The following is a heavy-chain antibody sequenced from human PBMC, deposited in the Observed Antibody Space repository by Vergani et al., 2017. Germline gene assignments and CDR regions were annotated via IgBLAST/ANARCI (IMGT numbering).Heavy chain of an antibody. CDR1: GFSLSTSGVG. D-gene: IGHD3-3*01. V-gene: IGHV2-5*02. CDR2: IYWDDDK. Sequence: QITLKASGPTLVKPTQTLTLTCTFSGFSLSTSGVGVGWIRPPPGKALEWLALIYWDDDKRYSPSLKSRLPITKDTSKNQVVLTMTNMDPVDTATYYCAHSSGSTIFGVVIPHNDFDYWGQGTLVTVSS. J-gene: IGHJ4*02. CDR3: AHSSGSTIFGVVIPHNDFDY.